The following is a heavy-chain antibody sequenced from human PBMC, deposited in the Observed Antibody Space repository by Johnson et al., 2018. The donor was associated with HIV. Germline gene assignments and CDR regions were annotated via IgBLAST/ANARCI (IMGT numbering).Heavy chain of an antibody. V-gene: IGHV3-30*02. J-gene: IGHJ3*02. D-gene: IGHD2-15*01. CDR3: AKAGQLVAATSAFDI. CDR1: GFTFSSYG. Sequence: QVQLVESGGGVVQPGRYLRLSCAASGFTFSSYGMHWVRQAPGKGLEWVAFIRYDGSNKYYADSVKGRFTISRDNSKNTLYLQMNSLRSEDTAVYYCAKAGQLVAATSAFDIWGQGTMVTVSS. CDR2: IRYDGSNK.